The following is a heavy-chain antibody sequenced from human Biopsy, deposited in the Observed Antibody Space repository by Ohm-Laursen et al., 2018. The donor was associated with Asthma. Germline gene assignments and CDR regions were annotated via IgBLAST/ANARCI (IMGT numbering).Heavy chain of an antibody. V-gene: IGHV3-30*01. J-gene: IGHJ3*02. CDR3: VRDGTDDAFDI. CDR2: ISKDASTQ. D-gene: IGHD1-1*01. CDR1: GFSFSNFA. Sequence: SLRLSCAATGFSFSNFAIHWVRQAPGKGLEWVGVISKDASTQDYADSVKGRFTMARDNSKNKLDLQMNSLREEETAVYYCVRDGTDDAFDIWGQGTVVSVSS.